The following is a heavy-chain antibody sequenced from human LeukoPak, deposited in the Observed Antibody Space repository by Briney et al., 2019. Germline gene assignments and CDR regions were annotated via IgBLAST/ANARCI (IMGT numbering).Heavy chain of an antibody. V-gene: IGHV4-61*02. CDR2: IYTSGST. D-gene: IGHD5-24*01. Sequence: SETLSLTCTVSGGSISSGSYYWSWIRQPAGKGLEWIGRIYTSGSTNYNPSLKSRVTISVDTSKNQFSLKLSSVTAADTAVYCCARGDGYKDFDYWGQGTLVTVSS. CDR1: GGSISSGSYY. J-gene: IGHJ4*02. CDR3: ARGDGYKDFDY.